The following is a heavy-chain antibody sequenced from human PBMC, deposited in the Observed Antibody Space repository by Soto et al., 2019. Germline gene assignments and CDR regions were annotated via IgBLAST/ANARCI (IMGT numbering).Heavy chain of an antibody. J-gene: IGHJ4*02. CDR1: EFTFSTYA. CDR3: AKPHRDVYSTAFFYH. Sequence: GGSLRLSCAASEFTFSTYAMSWVRQAPGKGLEWASGISGSGGGTYYADSVKGRFTISRDNSKNTVYLQMNSLRAEDTAVYYCAKPHRDVYSTAFFYHWGQGTLVTVSS. V-gene: IGHV3-23*01. CDR2: ISGSGGGT. D-gene: IGHD4-4*01.